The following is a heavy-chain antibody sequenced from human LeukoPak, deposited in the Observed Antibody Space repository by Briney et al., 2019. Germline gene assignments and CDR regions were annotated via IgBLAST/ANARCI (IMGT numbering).Heavy chain of an antibody. CDR3: GREGAQYSSSSLDY. V-gene: IGHV1-2*02. J-gene: IGHJ4*02. CDR1: GYTFTGYY. D-gene: IGHD6-6*01. CDR2: INPNSGGR. Sequence: ASVKVPCKASGYTFTGYYMHWVRQAPGQGLEWMGWINPNSGGRNYAQKLQGSVTMTRDTSISTAYMELSRLRSDDTAVYYCGREGAQYSSSSLDYWGKGTLVTVSS.